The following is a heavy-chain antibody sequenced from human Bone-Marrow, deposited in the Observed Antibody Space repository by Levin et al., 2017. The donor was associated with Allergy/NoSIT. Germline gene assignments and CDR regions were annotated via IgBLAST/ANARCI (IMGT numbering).Heavy chain of an antibody. CDR2: IYWDDDK. J-gene: IGHJ4*02. CDR3: AHRRTGVSQWNYGDFDY. V-gene: IGHV2-5*02. CDR1: GFSLSTSGVG. Sequence: VSGPTLVKPPQTLTLTCTFSGFSLSTSGVGVGWIRQPPGKALECLALIYWDDDKRYNPSLKSRLTITKDTSKNQVVLTMTNMDPVDTATYYCAHRRTGVSQWNYGDFDYWGQGTLVTVSS. D-gene: IGHD1-7*01.